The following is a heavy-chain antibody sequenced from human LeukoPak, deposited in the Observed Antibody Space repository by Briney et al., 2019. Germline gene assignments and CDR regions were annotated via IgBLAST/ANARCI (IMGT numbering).Heavy chain of an antibody. Sequence: GKSLRLSCSASGFTFSAYGMHWVRQAPGKGLEWVAVISYDGSNHFLADSVKGRFTVSRDNSKNTLYLQMNSLRAEDTAVYYCAKGYSSGWFDYWGQGTLVTVSS. CDR2: ISYDGSNH. V-gene: IGHV3-30*18. D-gene: IGHD6-19*01. CDR1: GFTFSAYG. J-gene: IGHJ4*02. CDR3: AKGYSSGWFDY.